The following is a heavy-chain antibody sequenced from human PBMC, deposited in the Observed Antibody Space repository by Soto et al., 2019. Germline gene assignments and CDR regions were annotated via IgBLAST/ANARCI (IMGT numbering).Heavy chain of an antibody. Sequence: SETLSLTCSVSGGSFSGSYWSWIRQSPGKGLEWLGYVYYTGSTNYSPSLRSRVSISVDASKNEFSLRLSSVTAADSAGYLCARSGAVPGAHFDHWGQGTNVNVFS. V-gene: IGHV4-59*01. CDR3: ARSGAVPGAHFDH. CDR1: GGSFSGSY. D-gene: IGHD6-19*01. CDR2: VYYTGST. J-gene: IGHJ4*02.